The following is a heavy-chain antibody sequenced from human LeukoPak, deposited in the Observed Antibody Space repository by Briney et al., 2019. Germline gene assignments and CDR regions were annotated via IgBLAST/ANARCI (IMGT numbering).Heavy chain of an antibody. D-gene: IGHD6-13*01. V-gene: IGHV4-34*01. J-gene: IGHJ4*02. CDR1: GGSFSGYY. Sequence: SETLSLTCAVYGGSFSGYYWSWIRQPPGKGLEWIGEINHSGSTNYNPSLKSRVTISVDTSKNQFSLKLTSVTAADTAVYYCASRRYSSSWRKFDYWGQGTLVTVSS. CDR2: INHSGST. CDR3: ASRRYSSSWRKFDY.